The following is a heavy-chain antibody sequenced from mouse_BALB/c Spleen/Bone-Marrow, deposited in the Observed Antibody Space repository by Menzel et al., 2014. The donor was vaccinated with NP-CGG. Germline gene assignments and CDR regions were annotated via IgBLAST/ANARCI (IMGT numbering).Heavy chain of an antibody. CDR1: GFTFSSYT. CDR3: TSVITRGYYFDY. CDR2: ISSGGSYT. V-gene: IGHV5-6-4*01. Sequence: EVQVVESGGGLVKPGGSLKLSCAASGFTFSSYTMSWVRQTPEKRLEWVATISSGGSYTYYPDSVKGRFTISRDNAKNTLYLQMGSLKSEDTAMYYCTSVITRGYYFDYWGQGTTLTVSS. D-gene: IGHD2-4*01. J-gene: IGHJ2*01.